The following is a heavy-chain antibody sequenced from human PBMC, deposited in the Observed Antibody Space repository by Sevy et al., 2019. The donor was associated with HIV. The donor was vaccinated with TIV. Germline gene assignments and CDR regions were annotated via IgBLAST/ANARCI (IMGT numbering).Heavy chain of an antibody. Sequence: GGSLRLSCAASGFIFSDYYMSWIRQAPGKGLEWVSYITSSGTTIYYADSVKGRFSISRDNAKNSLYLQMNGLRAEDTAVYYCARQIVLVSDASDYWGQGTLVTVSS. J-gene: IGHJ4*02. V-gene: IGHV3-11*04. D-gene: IGHD2-2*01. CDR1: GFIFSDYY. CDR3: ARQIVLVSDASDY. CDR2: ITSSGTTI.